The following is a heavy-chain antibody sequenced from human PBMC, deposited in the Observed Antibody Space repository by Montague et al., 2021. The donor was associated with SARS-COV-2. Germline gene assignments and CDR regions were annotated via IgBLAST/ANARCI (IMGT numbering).Heavy chain of an antibody. D-gene: IGHD3-10*01. J-gene: IGHJ4*02. V-gene: IGHV4-34*01. CDR2: INHCGST. Sequence: ETLSFTCAVYGGSFSGYYWNWIRQPPGKGLEWIGEINHCGSTNYNPSLKSRVTMSVDTSKNQFSLKLSSVTAADTAVYYCARGARQGYGFRLGSFDSWGQGTLVTVSS. CDR3: ARGARQGYGFRLGSFDS. CDR1: GGSFSGYY.